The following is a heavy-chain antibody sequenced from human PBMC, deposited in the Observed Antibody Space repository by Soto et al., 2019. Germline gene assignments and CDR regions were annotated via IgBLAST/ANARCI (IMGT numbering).Heavy chain of an antibody. CDR3: ARSMTTVVTLDY. V-gene: IGHV4-39*01. D-gene: IGHD4-17*01. CDR2: IYFSGST. Sequence: SETLSLTCTVSGGSISSTNSYWGWIRQPPGKGLEWIGSIYFSGSTYYNPSLKSRVTISVDTSKNQFSLKLSSVTAADTAVYYCARSMTTVVTLDYWGQGTLVTVSS. J-gene: IGHJ4*02. CDR1: GGSISSTNSY.